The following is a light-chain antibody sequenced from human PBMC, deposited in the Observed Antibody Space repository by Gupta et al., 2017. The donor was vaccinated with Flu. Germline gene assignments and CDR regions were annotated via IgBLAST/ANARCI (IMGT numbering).Light chain of an antibody. Sequence: RVTISCSGSSSNIGRDFVSWYQHVPGTAPKLLIHRNNQRPSGVPDRFSASKSGASASLAIIGLRSEDEADYYCTVWDDSLSGYVFGTGTKVTVL. CDR3: TVWDDSLSGYV. CDR1: SSNIGRDF. V-gene: IGLV1-47*01. J-gene: IGLJ1*01. CDR2: RNN.